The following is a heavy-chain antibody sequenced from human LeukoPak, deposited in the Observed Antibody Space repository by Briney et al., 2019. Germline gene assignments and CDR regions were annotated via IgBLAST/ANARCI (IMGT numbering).Heavy chain of an antibody. CDR3: ASKPVWGGVDY. Sequence: GGSLRLSCAASGFTVSSNYMSWVCQAPGKGLEWVSVIYSGGSTYYADSVKGRFTISRDNSKNTLYLQMNSLRAEDTAVYYCASKPVWGGVDYWGQGTLVTVSS. D-gene: IGHD3-16*01. J-gene: IGHJ4*02. CDR1: GFTVSSNY. CDR2: IYSGGST. V-gene: IGHV3-53*01.